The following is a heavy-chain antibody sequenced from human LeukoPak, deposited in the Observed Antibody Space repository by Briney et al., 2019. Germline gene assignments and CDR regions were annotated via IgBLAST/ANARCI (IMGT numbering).Heavy chain of an antibody. V-gene: IGHV3-53*01. CDR3: ARLPNGAGVPVPKGVGV. Sequence: GGSLRLSCAASGFTVSSNYMSWVRQAPGKGLEWVSVIYSGGSTYYADSVKGRFTISRDNSKNKLYLQMNSLRAEDTAVYYCARLPNGAGVPVPKGVGVWGQGPTVTVPS. J-gene: IGHJ6*02. CDR2: IYSGGST. D-gene: IGHD1-26*01. CDR1: GFTVSSNY.